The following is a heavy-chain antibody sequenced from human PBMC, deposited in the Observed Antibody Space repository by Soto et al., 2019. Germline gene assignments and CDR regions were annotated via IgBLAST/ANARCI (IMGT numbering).Heavy chain of an antibody. Sequence: PSETLSLTCTVSGCSISSSGYYWGWIRQPPGKGLEWIGSIYYSGSTYYNPSLKSRVTISVDTSKNQFSLKLSSVTAADTAVYYCANLDYGDYVDWFDPWGQGTLVTVSS. D-gene: IGHD4-17*01. CDR2: IYYSGST. CDR1: GCSISSSGYY. V-gene: IGHV4-39*01. J-gene: IGHJ5*02. CDR3: ANLDYGDYVDWFDP.